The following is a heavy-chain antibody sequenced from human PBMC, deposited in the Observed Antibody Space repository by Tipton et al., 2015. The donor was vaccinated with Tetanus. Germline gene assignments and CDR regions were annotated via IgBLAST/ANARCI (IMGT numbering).Heavy chain of an antibody. CDR3: ASLISGSYLFDY. CDR1: GFTFSSYE. V-gene: IGHV3-48*03. CDR2: ISSSGSTI. Sequence: AASGFTFSSYEMNWVRQAPGKGLEWVSYISSSGSTIYYADSVKGRFTISRDNAKNSLYLQMNSLRAEDTAVYYCASLISGSYLFDYWGQGTLVTVSS. D-gene: IGHD1-26*01. J-gene: IGHJ4*02.